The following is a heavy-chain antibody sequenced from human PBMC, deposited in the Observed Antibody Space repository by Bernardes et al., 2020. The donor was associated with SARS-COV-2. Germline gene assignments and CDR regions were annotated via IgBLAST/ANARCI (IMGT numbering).Heavy chain of an antibody. CDR2: IYYSGST. V-gene: IGHV4-38-2*01. D-gene: IGHD3-10*01. CDR1: GYSISSGYY. Sequence: SETLSLTCVVSGYSISSGYYWGWIRQPPGKGLEWIGNIYYSGSTYYNPSLKSRVTISVDTSKNQFSLNLSSMTAADTAVYYCARVGLGGSYYYSYGMDVWGQGTTVTVSS. J-gene: IGHJ6*02. CDR3: ARVGLGGSYYYSYGMDV.